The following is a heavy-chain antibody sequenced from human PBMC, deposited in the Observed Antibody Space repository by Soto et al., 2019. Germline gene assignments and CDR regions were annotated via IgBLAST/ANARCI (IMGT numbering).Heavy chain of an antibody. V-gene: IGHV1-69*13. D-gene: IGHD3-22*01. CDR1: GGTFSSYA. J-gene: IGHJ5*02. CDR3: ATPRGSYYDSSGSRGRWFDP. Sequence: GASVKVSCKASGGTFSSYAISWVRQAPGQGLEWMGGVIPIFGTANYAQKFQGRVTITADESTSTAYMELSSLRSEDTAVYYCATPRGSYYDSSGSRGRWFDPWGQGTLVTVSS. CDR2: VIPIFGTA.